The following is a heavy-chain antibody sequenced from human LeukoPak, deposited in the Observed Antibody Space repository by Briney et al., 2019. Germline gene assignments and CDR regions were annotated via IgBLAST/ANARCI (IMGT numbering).Heavy chain of an antibody. CDR3: ARHYSSSWTDAFDI. Sequence: KPSETLSLTCTVSGGSISSYYWSWIRQPPGKGLEWIGYIYYSGSTNYNPSLKSRVTISVDTSKNQFSLKLSSVTAADTAVYYCARHYSSSWTDAFDIWGQGTMVTVS. J-gene: IGHJ3*02. D-gene: IGHD6-13*01. CDR2: IYYSGST. CDR1: GGSISSYY. V-gene: IGHV4-59*08.